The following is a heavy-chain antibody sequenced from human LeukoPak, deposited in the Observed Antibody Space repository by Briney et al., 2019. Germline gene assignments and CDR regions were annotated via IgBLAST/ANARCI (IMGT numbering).Heavy chain of an antibody. Sequence: AGGSLSSSFAAPGLTFSTNAWSWVRQAPGKGLEWVSAISGSGGSTYYADSVKGRFTISRDNSKNTLYLQMNSLRAEDTAVYYCAKGDGYFDYWGQGTLVTVSS. D-gene: IGHD3-22*01. J-gene: IGHJ4*02. CDR1: GLTFSTNA. V-gene: IGHV3-23*01. CDR2: ISGSGGST. CDR3: AKGDGYFDY.